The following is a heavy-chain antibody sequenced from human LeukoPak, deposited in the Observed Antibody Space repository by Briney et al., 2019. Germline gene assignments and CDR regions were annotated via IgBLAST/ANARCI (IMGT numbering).Heavy chain of an antibody. CDR2: IKEDGSEK. V-gene: IGHV3-7*01. D-gene: IGHD4-11*01. CDR3: ARELYDYSNPAKGY. CDR1: GFTFSSYW. J-gene: IGHJ4*02. Sequence: PGGSLRLSCAASGFTFSSYWMSWVRQAPGKGLEWVANIKEDGSEKYYVDSVKGRFTISRDNAKNSLYLQMNSLRAEDTAVYYCARELYDYSNPAKGYWGQGTLVTVSS.